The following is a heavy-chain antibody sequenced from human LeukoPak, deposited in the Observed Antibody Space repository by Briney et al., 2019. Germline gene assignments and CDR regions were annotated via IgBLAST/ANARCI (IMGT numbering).Heavy chain of an antibody. CDR2: IKRDGSEK. CDR1: GFAFSSYW. Sequence: GGSLRLSCAASGFAFSSYWMSWVRQAPGKGLEWVANIKRDGSEKYYVDSVKGRFTISRDNAKNSLYLQMNSLGAEDTAVYYCARDSYGSGSCMDVWGQGTTVTVSS. D-gene: IGHD3-10*01. J-gene: IGHJ6*02. CDR3: ARDSYGSGSCMDV. V-gene: IGHV3-7*01.